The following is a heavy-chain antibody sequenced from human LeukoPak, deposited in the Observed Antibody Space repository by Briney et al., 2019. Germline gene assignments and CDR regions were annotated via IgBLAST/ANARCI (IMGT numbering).Heavy chain of an antibody. CDR2: INHSGST. J-gene: IGHJ4*02. Sequence: SETLSLTCAVYGGSFSGYYWSWIRQPPGKGLEWIGEINHSGSTNYNPSLKSRVTISVDTSKNQFSLKLSSVTAADTAVYYCAGQSKFPDYWGQGTLVTVSS. CDR1: GGSFSGYY. V-gene: IGHV4-34*01. CDR3: AGQSKFPDY.